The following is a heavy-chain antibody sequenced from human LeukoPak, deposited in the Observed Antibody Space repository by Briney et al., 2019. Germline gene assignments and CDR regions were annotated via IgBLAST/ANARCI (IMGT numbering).Heavy chain of an antibody. CDR1: GYTFTSYG. J-gene: IGHJ4*02. D-gene: IGHD3-3*01. V-gene: IGHV1-18*01. CDR2: ISAYNGNT. Sequence: ASVKVSCKASGYTFTSYGISWVRQAPGQGLEWMGWISAYNGNTNYAQKLQGRVTMTTDTSTGTAYMELRSLRSDDTAVYYCERESITIFGVVIYYFDYWGQGTLVTVSS. CDR3: ERESITIFGVVIYYFDY.